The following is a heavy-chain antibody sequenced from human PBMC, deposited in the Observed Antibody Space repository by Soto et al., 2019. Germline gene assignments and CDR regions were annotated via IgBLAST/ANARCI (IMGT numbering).Heavy chain of an antibody. Sequence: PGGSLRLSCAASGFTFSSYAMSWVRQAPGKGLEWVSAISGSGESRYYAGSVKGRFSISRDNSENTLSLQMNSLRAEDTAVYYCAKVKTWTYLDYWGQGALVTVSS. CDR2: ISGSGESR. V-gene: IGHV3-23*01. CDR1: GFTFSSYA. D-gene: IGHD5-12*01. J-gene: IGHJ4*02. CDR3: AKVKTWTYLDY.